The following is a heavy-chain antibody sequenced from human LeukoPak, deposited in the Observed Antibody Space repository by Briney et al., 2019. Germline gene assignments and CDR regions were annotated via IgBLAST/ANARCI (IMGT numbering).Heavy chain of an antibody. CDR3: ARIDRGSSFTDY. CDR2: ICNSGGCA. J-gene: IGHJ4*02. V-gene: IGHV3-23*01. D-gene: IGHD1-26*01. CDR1: GFTFNISG. Sequence: PGGSLRLSCVASGFTFNISGMNWVRQAPGKGLEWVSAICNSGGCAFYADSVKGRFTISRDNSKNTLYLQVNGLRAEDTAVYYCARIDRGSSFTDYWGQGTLVTVSS.